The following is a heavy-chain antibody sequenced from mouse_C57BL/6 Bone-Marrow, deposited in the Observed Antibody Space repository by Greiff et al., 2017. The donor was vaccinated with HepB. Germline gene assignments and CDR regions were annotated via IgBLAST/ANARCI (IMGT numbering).Heavy chain of an antibody. CDR1: EFDFPSHD. Sequence: DVKLVESGGGLVQPGESLKLSCESNEFDFPSHDMSWVRKRTEKRLEWVAAINSDGGSTYYPDTMERRIIISRDNTKKTLYLQMSSLRSEDTALYYCTRLPYYYGSSYWYFDVWGKGTTATVSS. CDR2: INSDGGST. V-gene: IGHV5-2*01. D-gene: IGHD1-1*01. CDR3: TRLPYYYGSSYWYFDV. J-gene: IGHJ1*03.